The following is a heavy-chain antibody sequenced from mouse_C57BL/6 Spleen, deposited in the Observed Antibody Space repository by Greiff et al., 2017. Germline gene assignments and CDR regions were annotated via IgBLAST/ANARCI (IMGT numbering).Heavy chain of an antibody. Sequence: VQLQQPGAELVKPGASVKLSCKASGYNFTSYWMHWVKQRPGRGLEWIGRIDPNSGGTKYNEKFKSKATLTVDKPSSTADMQLSILTAEDSVVYYCARSYYYGSRNYYFDYWGQGTTLTVSS. D-gene: IGHD1-1*01. CDR3: ARSYYYGSRNYYFDY. CDR2: IDPNSGGT. J-gene: IGHJ2*01. V-gene: IGHV1-72*01. CDR1: GYNFTSYW.